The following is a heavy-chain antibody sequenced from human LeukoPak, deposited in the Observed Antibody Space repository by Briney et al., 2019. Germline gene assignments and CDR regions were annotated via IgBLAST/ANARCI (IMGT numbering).Heavy chain of an antibody. Sequence: GGSLRLSFEAPGFTFNSYDMTWVRQTPGKGLEWVALMSRSGGTTYYADSVKGRFTISRDNSKNTLYLQMNSLRAEDTAEYYCAKRGGTESFYYYYYMDVWGKGTTVTVSS. J-gene: IGHJ6*03. D-gene: IGHD2-15*01. CDR3: AKRGGTESFYYYYYMDV. CDR2: MSRSGGTT. V-gene: IGHV3-23*01. CDR1: GFTFNSYD.